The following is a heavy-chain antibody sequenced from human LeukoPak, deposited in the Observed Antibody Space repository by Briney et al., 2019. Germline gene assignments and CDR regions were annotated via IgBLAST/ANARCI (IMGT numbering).Heavy chain of an antibody. D-gene: IGHD3-16*01. V-gene: IGHV4-61*02. J-gene: IGHJ6*03. Sequence: SETLSLTCTVSGGSISSGSYYWSWLRQPAGKGLEWIGRIHTSGSTNYNPSLKSRVTISVDTSKNQFSLKLSSVTAADTAVYYCARVDYVWGSSYYYYYYMDVWGKGTTVTVSS. CDR1: GGSISSGSYY. CDR3: ARVDYVWGSSYYYYYYMDV. CDR2: IHTSGST.